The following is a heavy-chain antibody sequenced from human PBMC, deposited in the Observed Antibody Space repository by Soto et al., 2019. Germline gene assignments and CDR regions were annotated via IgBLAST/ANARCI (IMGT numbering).Heavy chain of an antibody. CDR1: GGSFSGYY. V-gene: IGHV4-34*01. CDR3: ARSTNRISSGMDV. CDR2: INHSGST. J-gene: IGHJ6*03. Sequence: PSETLSLTCAVYGGSFSGYYWSWIRQPPGKGLEWIGEINHSGSTNYNPSLKSRVTISVDTSKNQFSLKLSSVTAADTAVYYCARSTNRISSGMDVWGKGTKVTVSS.